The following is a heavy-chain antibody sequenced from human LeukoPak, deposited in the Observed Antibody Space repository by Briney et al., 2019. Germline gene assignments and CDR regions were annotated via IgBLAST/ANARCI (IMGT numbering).Heavy chain of an antibody. CDR3: AKDILRYFDSSFDF. CDR1: GFTFSSYW. Sequence: QAGGSLRLSCAASGFTFSSYWMSWVRQAPGKGLEWVAFIRYDGSSKYYADSVKGRFTISRDNYKNTLYLQMKSLRAEDTAVYYCAKDILRYFDSSFDFWGQGTLVTVSS. J-gene: IGHJ4*02. D-gene: IGHD3-9*01. V-gene: IGHV3-30*02. CDR2: IRYDGSSK.